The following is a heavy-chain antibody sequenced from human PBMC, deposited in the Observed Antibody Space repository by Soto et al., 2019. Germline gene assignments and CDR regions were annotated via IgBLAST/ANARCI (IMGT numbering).Heavy chain of an antibody. CDR3: GRHGRPGSGKWLGVDP. CDR2: IYYSGST. V-gene: IGHV4-59*08. D-gene: IGHD3-10*01. Sequence: SETLSLTCTVSGGSISSYYWSWIRQPPGKGLEWIGYIYYSGSTNYNPSLKSRVTISVDTSKNQFSLNLSSVTAADTAVYYCGRHGRPGSGKWLGVDPGGQGTLVTVSS. CDR1: GGSISSYY. J-gene: IGHJ5*02.